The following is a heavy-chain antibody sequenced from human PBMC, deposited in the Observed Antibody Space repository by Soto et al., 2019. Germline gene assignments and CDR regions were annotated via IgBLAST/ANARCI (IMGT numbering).Heavy chain of an antibody. CDR2: IWYDGSNK. J-gene: IGHJ6*04. D-gene: IGHD3-3*01. CDR1: GFTFSSYG. V-gene: IGHV3-33*01. CDR3: AREIQFFEWLKPREYYRCIDV. Sequence: GGSLRLSCAASGFTFSSYGMHWVRQAPGKGLEWVAVIWYDGSNKYYADSVKGRFTISRDNSKNTLYLQMNSLRAEDTAVYYCAREIQFFEWLKPREYYRCIDVCGKATTVTVSS.